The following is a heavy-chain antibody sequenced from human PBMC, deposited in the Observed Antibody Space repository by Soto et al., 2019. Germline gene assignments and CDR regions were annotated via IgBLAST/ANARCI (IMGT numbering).Heavy chain of an antibody. CDR2: IYWNDDK. V-gene: IGHV2-5*01. Sequence: QITLKESGPTLVKPTQTLTLTCTLSGFSHSTSGVAVGWIRQPPGKALEWLGHIYWNDDKYYSTSLKSRLSLPKDTSKNQVVLTMTNVDPVDTGTYYCARLLTAALFSYDLWGQGTLVTVSS. J-gene: IGHJ5*02. D-gene: IGHD2-21*02. CDR1: GFSHSTSGVA. CDR3: ARLLTAALFSYDL.